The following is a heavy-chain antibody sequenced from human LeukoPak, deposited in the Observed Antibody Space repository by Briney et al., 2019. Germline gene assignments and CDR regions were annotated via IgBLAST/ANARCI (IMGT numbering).Heavy chain of an antibody. CDR2: IIPIFGTA. CDR3: ATQLGITIFGVVTSIGDDAFDI. J-gene: IGHJ3*02. V-gene: IGHV1-69*05. Sequence: SVKVSCKASGGTFSSYAISWMRQAPGQGLEWMGRIIPIFGTANYAQKFQGGVTITTDESTSTAYMELSSLRSEDTAVYYCATQLGITIFGVVTSIGDDAFDIWGQGTMVTVSS. D-gene: IGHD3-3*01. CDR1: GGTFSSYA.